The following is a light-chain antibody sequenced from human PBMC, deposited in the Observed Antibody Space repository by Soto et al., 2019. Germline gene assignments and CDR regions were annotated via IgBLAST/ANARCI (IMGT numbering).Light chain of an antibody. CDR3: QQYGSSPPT. CDR2: GAS. CDR1: QSVSSNY. Sequence: EIVLTQSPGTLSLSPGESATLSCRASQSVSSNYVAWYQRKPGQAPRLLIYGASSRATGIPNRFSGSGSGTDFPLSITRLEPEDFVVYYFQQYGSSPPTFGQGTKVEIK. J-gene: IGKJ1*01. V-gene: IGKV3-20*01.